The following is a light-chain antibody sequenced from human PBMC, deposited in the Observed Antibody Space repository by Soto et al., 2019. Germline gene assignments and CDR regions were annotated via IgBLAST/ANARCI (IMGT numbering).Light chain of an antibody. V-gene: IGKV3-15*01. CDR2: GAS. J-gene: IGKJ1*01. CDR3: QQYNNFHRT. CDR1: QSVSTD. Sequence: EIVMTRSPATLSVSPGATATLSCRASQSVSTDLAWYQQKPGQVPRVLIYGASTRATDIPARFSGSGSGTDFTLTIDSLQSEDFAVYYCQQYNNFHRTFDQGTKVDIK.